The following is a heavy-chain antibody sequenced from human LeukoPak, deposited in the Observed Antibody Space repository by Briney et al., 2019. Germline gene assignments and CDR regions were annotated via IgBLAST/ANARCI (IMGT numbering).Heavy chain of an antibody. CDR2: IYTSGST. CDR1: GGSISSGSYY. Sequence: SETLSLTCTVSGGSISSGSYYWSWIRQPAGKGLEWIGRIYTSGSTNYNPSLKGRVTISVDTSKNQFSLKPSSVTAADTAVYYCARTGIAAAATDDAFDIWGQGTMVTVSS. J-gene: IGHJ3*02. CDR3: ARTGIAAAATDDAFDI. D-gene: IGHD6-13*01. V-gene: IGHV4-61*02.